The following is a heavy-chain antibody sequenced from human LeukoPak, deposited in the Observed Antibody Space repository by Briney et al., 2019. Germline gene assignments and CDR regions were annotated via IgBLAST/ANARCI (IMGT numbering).Heavy chain of an antibody. J-gene: IGHJ4*02. V-gene: IGHV2-5*01. D-gene: IGHD2-15*01. CDR1: GFSLTTEQEA. Sequence: SGPTLVNPTQTLTLTCSFSGFSLTTEQEAVGWIRQPPGRALEWVALIYWHDERRYSPSLKSRLTITKDTSKNQVVFTMTDMDPVDTATYYCAHRRGGYFDYWGQGTLVTVSS. CDR3: AHRRGGYFDY. CDR2: IYWHDER.